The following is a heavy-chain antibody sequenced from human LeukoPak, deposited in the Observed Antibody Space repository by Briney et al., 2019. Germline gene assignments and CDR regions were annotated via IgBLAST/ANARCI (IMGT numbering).Heavy chain of an antibody. CDR1: GFSFSDYW. CDR2: IKEDGSEK. J-gene: IGHJ4*02. D-gene: IGHD3-10*01. CDR3: ARVRVYGSGSYYG. V-gene: IGHV3-7*01. Sequence: GGSLRLSCAASGFSFSDYWMSWVRQAPGKGLEWVANIKEDGSEKYYVDSVKGRFTISRDNAKNSLYLQMNSQRAEDTAVYYCARVRVYGSGSYYGWGQGTLVTVSS.